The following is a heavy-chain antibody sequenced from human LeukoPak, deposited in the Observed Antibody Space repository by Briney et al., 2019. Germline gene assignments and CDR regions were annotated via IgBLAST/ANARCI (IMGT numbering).Heavy chain of an antibody. Sequence: ASVKVSCKASGYTFTGYYMHWVRQAPGQGLEWMGWINPNSGGTNYAQKFQGRVTMTRDTSISTAYMELSRLRSDDTAVYYCARDPREVYYGRTSGAKGPRSPSP. V-gene: IGHV1-2*02. CDR1: GYTFTGYY. J-gene: IGHJ6*02. CDR2: INPNSGGT. CDR3: ARDPREVYYGRTS.